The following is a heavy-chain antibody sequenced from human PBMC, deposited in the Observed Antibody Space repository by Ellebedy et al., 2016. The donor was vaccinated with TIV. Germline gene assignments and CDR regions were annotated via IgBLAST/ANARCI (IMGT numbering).Heavy chain of an antibody. D-gene: IGHD5-18*01. V-gene: IGHV1-46*04. CDR3: ARDRGTAMVTFKTYYYYGMDV. CDR1: GYTFTSYY. Sequence: ASVKVSCKATGYTFTSYYMHWVRQAPGQGLEWMGIINPSGGSTSYAQKLQGRVTMTRDTSTSTVYMELSSLRSEDTAVYYCARDRGTAMVTFKTYYYYGMDVWGQGTTVTVSS. J-gene: IGHJ6*02. CDR2: INPSGGST.